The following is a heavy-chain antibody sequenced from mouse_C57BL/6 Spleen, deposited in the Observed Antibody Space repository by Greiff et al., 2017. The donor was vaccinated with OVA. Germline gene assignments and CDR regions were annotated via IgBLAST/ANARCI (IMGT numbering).Heavy chain of an antibody. CDR3: ARAAQATLYAMDY. V-gene: IGHV1-81*01. D-gene: IGHD3-2*02. CDR1: GYTFTSYG. Sequence: QVHVKQSGAELARPGASVKLSCKASGYTFTSYGISWVKQRTGQGLEWIGEIYPRSGNTYYNEKFKGKATLTADKSSSTAYMELRSLTSEDSAVYFCARAAQATLYAMDYWGQGTSVTVSS. J-gene: IGHJ4*01. CDR2: IYPRSGNT.